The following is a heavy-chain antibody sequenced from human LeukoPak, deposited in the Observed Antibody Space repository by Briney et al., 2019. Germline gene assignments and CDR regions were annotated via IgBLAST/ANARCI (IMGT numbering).Heavy chain of an antibody. Sequence: WASVKVSCKASGGTFSSYAISWVRQAPGQGLEWMGGIIPNFGTANYAQKFQCRVTITTDESASTAYMELSSLRSEDTAVYYCAVDYYDSSGYYHFDYWGQGTLVTVSS. CDR1: GGTFSSYA. J-gene: IGHJ4*02. CDR3: AVDYYDSSGYYHFDY. CDR2: IIPNFGTA. D-gene: IGHD3-22*01. V-gene: IGHV1-69*05.